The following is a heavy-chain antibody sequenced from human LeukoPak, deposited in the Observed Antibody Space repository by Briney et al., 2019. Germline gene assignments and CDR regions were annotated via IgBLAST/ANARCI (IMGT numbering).Heavy chain of an antibody. J-gene: IGHJ4*02. Sequence: GGSLRLSCGASGFTFSSHWMSWVRQVPGKGLEWVANIKQDGSEKYYVDSVEGRFTISRDNAKNSLYLQMNSLRAEDTAVYFCARDLTTVGLDFWGQGTLVSVSS. D-gene: IGHD4-23*01. V-gene: IGHV3-7*03. CDR2: IKQDGSEK. CDR3: ARDLTTVGLDF. CDR1: GFTFSSHW.